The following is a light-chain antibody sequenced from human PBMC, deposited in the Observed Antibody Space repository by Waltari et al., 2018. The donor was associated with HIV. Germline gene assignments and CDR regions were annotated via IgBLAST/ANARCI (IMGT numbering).Light chain of an antibody. CDR2: AAS. CDR3: QQYDTFPRT. Sequence: SQSPASLSLSPGERVTLSCRASQNVSNYLAWFQQKPGKAPKSLMYAASKLQSGVPSRFSGNGSGTDFTLTISGLQPEDFATYYCQQYDTFPRTFGQGTKLEIK. J-gene: IGKJ2*01. CDR1: QNVSNY. V-gene: IGKV1-16*01.